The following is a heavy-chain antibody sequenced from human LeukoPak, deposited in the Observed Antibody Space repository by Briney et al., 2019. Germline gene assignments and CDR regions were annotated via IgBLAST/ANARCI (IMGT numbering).Heavy chain of an antibody. CDR3: AKALGGSGSYYNAN. J-gene: IGHJ4*02. D-gene: IGHD3-10*01. CDR2: ISAGVGVP. Sequence: GXXLRLSCAASGFTFSGYAMSWVRQAPGKGLEWVSSISAGVGVPYYADSVKGRFTTSRDNSKDTLYLQMNTLRPEDTAVYYCAKALGGSGSYYNANWGQGTLVTVSS. V-gene: IGHV3-23*01. CDR1: GFTFSGYA.